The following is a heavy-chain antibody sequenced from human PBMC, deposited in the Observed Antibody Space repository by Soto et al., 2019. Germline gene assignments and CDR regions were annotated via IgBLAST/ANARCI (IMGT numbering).Heavy chain of an antibody. CDR1: GGSFSGYY. CDR3: ARGQRQLAAFDY. CDR2: INHSGST. Sequence: SETLSLTXAVYGGSFSGYYWSWIRQPPGKGLEWIGEINHSGSTNYNPSLKSRFTISADTSKNQFSLKLSSVTAADTAVYYCARGQRQLAAFDYWGQGTLVTVSS. D-gene: IGHD6-6*01. V-gene: IGHV4-34*01. J-gene: IGHJ4*02.